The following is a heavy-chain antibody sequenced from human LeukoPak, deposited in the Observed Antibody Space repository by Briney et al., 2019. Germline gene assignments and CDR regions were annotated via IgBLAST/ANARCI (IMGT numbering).Heavy chain of an antibody. CDR1: GFTFGTYA. CDR2: ILSDGSIQ. D-gene: IGHD1-26*01. CDR3: ARGAILGGYNLIDD. V-gene: IGHV3-30*04. J-gene: IGHJ4*02. Sequence: GGTLSLTCAASGFTFGTYAMHWIRQAPGKGLEWVAVILSDGSIQNSADSVRSRFIISRDNSQNALFLQMNRLRTEDTAVYYCARGAILGGYNLIDDWGQGTLVTVSS.